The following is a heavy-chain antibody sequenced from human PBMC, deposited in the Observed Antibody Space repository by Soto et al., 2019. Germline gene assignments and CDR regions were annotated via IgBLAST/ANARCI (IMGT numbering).Heavy chain of an antibody. Sequence: QVQLVQSGAEVKKPGASVKVSCKASGYTFTSYDINWVRQATGQGLEWMGWMNPNSGNTGYAQKFQGRVTMTRNTYISTAYMELSRLRSDDKAVYYCSRGAEEDWYFDLWCRGTLVTVSS. CDR1: GYTFTSYD. V-gene: IGHV1-8*01. CDR2: MNPNSGNT. J-gene: IGHJ2*01. CDR3: SRGAEEDWYFDL.